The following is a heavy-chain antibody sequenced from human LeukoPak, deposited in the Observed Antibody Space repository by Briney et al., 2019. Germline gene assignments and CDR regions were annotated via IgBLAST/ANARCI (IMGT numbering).Heavy chain of an antibody. CDR1: GGSFSGYY. D-gene: IGHD1-1*01. Sequence: SETLSLTCAVYGGSFSGYYWSWIRQPPGKGLEWIGEINHSGSTNYNPSLKSRVTISVDTSKNQFSLKLSSVTAADTAVYYCARAGAAGNGDYFDYWGQGTLVTVSS. V-gene: IGHV4-34*01. CDR3: ARAGAAGNGDYFDY. J-gene: IGHJ4*02. CDR2: INHSGST.